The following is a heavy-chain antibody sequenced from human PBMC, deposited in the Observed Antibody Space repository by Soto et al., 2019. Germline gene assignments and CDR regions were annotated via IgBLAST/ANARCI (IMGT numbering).Heavy chain of an antibody. D-gene: IGHD3-3*01. J-gene: IGHJ6*02. CDR1: GFPFSTYT. V-gene: IGHV3-21*02. CDR3: ARDDPVFGAIPRMDI. CDR2: ITSSSSRNI. Sequence: EVQLVESGGGLVKPGGSLRLSCSASGFPFSTYTMYWVRQAPGKGLEWVSSITSSSSRNIFYADSVKGRFTISRDNANNMIFLQMNNLRVEDTAVYYCARDDPVFGAIPRMDIWGHGTTVTGSS.